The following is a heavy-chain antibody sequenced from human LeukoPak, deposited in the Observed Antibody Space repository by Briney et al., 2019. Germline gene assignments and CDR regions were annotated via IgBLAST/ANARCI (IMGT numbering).Heavy chain of an antibody. CDR2: IKSKTDGGTT. D-gene: IGHD5-24*01. CDR1: GFTFSNAW. Sequence: GGSLRLSCAASGFTFSNAWMSWVRQAPGKGLEWVGRIKSKTDGGTTDYAAPVKGRFTISRDDSKNTLYLQMNSLKTEDTAVYYCAKCVERFLAREDYWGQGTLVTVSS. J-gene: IGHJ4*02. CDR3: AKCVERFLAREDY. V-gene: IGHV3-15*01.